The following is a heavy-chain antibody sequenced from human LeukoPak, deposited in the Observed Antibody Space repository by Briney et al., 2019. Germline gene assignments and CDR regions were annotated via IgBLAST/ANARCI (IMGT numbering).Heavy chain of an antibody. D-gene: IGHD2-21*01. V-gene: IGHV4-30-2*01. CDR1: GDSISYESYY. J-gene: IGHJ5*02. CDR3: AGEGEYGDSYS. Sequence: KPSETLSLTGAVSGDSISYESYYWNWIRQAPGKGPEWIGNIYSGRTRLNPSLTRRDAISVDMSKSQVSLSLTSVTAADTAIYYCAGEGEYGDSYSWGQGALVIVSA. CDR2: IYSGRT.